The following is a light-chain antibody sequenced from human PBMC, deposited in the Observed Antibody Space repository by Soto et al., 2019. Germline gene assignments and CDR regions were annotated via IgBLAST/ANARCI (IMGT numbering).Light chain of an antibody. V-gene: IGLV2-14*03. Sequence: QSALTQPASVSGSPGQSITISCTGTSSDIGGYNDVSWYQQLPGKVPKLIIYDVSNRPSGVSDRFSGSKSGNAASLTISGLQAEDEADYYCISYTSTSTLYVFGTGPKLTV. CDR2: DVS. CDR3: ISYTSTSTLYV. J-gene: IGLJ1*01. CDR1: SSDIGGYND.